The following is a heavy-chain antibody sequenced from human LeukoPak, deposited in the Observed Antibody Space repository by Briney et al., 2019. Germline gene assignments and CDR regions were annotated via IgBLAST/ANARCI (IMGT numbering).Heavy chain of an antibody. CDR2: INPNSGGT. Sequence: RASVKVSCKASGYTFTGYYMHWVRQAPGQGLEWMGWINPNSGGTNYAQKFQGRVTMTRDTSISTAYMELSRLRSDDTAVYYCARDFRGSYNYYYYYYMDVWGKGTTVTISS. CDR1: GYTFTGYY. D-gene: IGHD1-26*01. CDR3: ARDFRGSYNYYYYYYMDV. J-gene: IGHJ6*03. V-gene: IGHV1-2*02.